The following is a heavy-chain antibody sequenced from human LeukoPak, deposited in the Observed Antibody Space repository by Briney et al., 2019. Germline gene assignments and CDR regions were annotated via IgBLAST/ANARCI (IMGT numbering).Heavy chain of an antibody. V-gene: IGHV5-51*01. Sequence: GKSLKISCKASGYSFTNYWIGWVRQMPGNGLEWMGIIDPSDSDTRYSPSFQGQVTISADKSISTAYLQWSSLKASDTAMYYCARSKWNDFNDNGEYFDYWGLGTLVTVSS. D-gene: IGHD1-1*01. CDR1: GYSFTNYW. CDR3: ARSKWNDFNDNGEYFDY. CDR2: IDPSDSDT. J-gene: IGHJ4*02.